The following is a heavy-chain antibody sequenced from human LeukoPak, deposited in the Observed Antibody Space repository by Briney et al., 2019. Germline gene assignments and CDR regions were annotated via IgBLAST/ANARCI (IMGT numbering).Heavy chain of an antibody. J-gene: IGHJ5*02. Sequence: PSETLSLTCAVYGVSFSGYYWSWILQPPGQGLELFGEIKHRGSTNDNPSLKSRVTISVDTSKNQFSLKLSSVTAADTAVYYCARGEPGIAAAVEEDRRGISPSINWFDPWGQGTLVTVSS. D-gene: IGHD6-13*01. CDR1: GVSFSGYY. CDR3: ARGEPGIAAAVEEDRRGISPSINWFDP. CDR2: IKHRGST. V-gene: IGHV4-34*01.